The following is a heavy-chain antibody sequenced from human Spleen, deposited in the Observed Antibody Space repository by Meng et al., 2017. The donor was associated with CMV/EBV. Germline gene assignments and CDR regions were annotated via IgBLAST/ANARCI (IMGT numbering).Heavy chain of an antibody. CDR3: AREDSTSGFGMDV. CDR2: INPSGGST. Sequence: ASVKVSCKASGYTFTSYGISWVRQAPGQGLEWMGIINPSGGSTSYAQKFQGRVAMTRDTSTSTVYMELSSLRSEDTAVYYCAREDSTSGFGMDVWGQGTTVTVFS. V-gene: IGHV1-46*01. J-gene: IGHJ6*02. CDR1: GYTFTSYG. D-gene: IGHD3-22*01.